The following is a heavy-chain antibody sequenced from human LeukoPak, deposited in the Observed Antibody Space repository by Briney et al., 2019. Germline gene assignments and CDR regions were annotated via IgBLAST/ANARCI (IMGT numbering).Heavy chain of an antibody. CDR2: IQQDGSEK. Sequence: GGSLRLSCAASGFTFSSYEMNWVRQAPGKGLEWVANIQQDGSEKNYVDSVKGRFTISRDNARNSLYLQMNTLRAEDTAVYYCASCPDRSYSSSPLPRLGFDPWGQGTLVTVSS. CDR3: ASCPDRSYSSSPLPRLGFDP. D-gene: IGHD6-13*01. V-gene: IGHV3-7*05. CDR1: GFTFSSYE. J-gene: IGHJ5*02.